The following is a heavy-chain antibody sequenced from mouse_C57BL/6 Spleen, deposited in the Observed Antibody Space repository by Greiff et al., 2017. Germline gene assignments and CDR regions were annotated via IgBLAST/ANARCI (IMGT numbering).Heavy chain of an antibody. CDR1: GYTFTDYY. D-gene: IGHD1-1*01. CDR3: ARGDTVVAFDY. V-gene: IGHV1-19*01. CDR2: INPYNGGT. J-gene: IGHJ2*01. Sequence: VQLQQSGPVLVKPGASVKMSCKASGYTFTDYYMNWVKQSHGKSLEWIGVINPYNGGTSYNQKFKGKATLTVDKSSSTAYMELNSLTSEDSAVYYCARGDTVVAFDYWGQGTTLTVSS.